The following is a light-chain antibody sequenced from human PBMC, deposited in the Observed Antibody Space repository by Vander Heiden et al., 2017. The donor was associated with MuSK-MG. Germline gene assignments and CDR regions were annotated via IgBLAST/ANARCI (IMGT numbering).Light chain of an antibody. Sequence: DIQMTQSPSSLSASVRDRVTITCRASQSISNYLNWYQLKPGRAPKLLIYAASSLQSGVPSRFSGSGSGTDFTLTISSLQPEDFATYYCQQSYCTPFTFGGGTKVEIK. J-gene: IGKJ4*01. CDR2: AAS. CDR1: QSISNY. V-gene: IGKV1-39*01. CDR3: QQSYCTPFT.